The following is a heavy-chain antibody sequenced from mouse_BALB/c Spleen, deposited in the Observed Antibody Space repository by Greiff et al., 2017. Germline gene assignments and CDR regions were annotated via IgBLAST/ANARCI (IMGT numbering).Heavy chain of an antibody. V-gene: IGHV1-80*01. CDR1: GYAFRSYW. Sequence: VQLQQSGAELVRPGSSVKISCKASGYAFRSYWMNWVKQRPGQGLEWIGQIYPGDGDTNYNGKFKGKATLTADKSSSTAYMQLSSLTSEDSAVYFCARNYYYGSSYAMDYWGQGTSVTVSS. CDR3: ARNYYYGSSYAMDY. D-gene: IGHD1-1*01. CDR2: IYPGDGDT. J-gene: IGHJ4*01.